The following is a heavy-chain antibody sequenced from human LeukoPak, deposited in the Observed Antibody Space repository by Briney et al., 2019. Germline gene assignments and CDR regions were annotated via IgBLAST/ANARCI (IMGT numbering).Heavy chain of an antibody. J-gene: IGHJ4*02. CDR1: GFTFSRDW. CDR2: VKEDGSQK. Sequence: PGGSLRLSCAASGFTFSRDWMSWVRQAPGKGLEWVASVKEDGSQKNYMDSVKGRFTISRDNAKKSLVLEMNSLRVEDTAVYYCAREAYWGPGILVTVSS. V-gene: IGHV3-7*01. CDR3: AREAY.